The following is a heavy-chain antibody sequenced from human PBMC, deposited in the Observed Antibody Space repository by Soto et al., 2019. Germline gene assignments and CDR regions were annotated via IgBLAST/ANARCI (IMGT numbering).Heavy chain of an antibody. J-gene: IGHJ5*02. CDR1: GGSISSSSYY. CDR3: ARAAYDYIWGSYPSNWFDP. CDR2: IYYSGST. V-gene: IGHV4-39*01. Sequence: QLQLQESGPGLVKPSETLSLTCTVSGGSISSSSYYWGWIRQPPGKGLEWIGSIYYSGSTYYNPSLKSRVTISVDTSKNQFSLKLSSVTAADTAVYYCARAAYDYIWGSYPSNWFDPWGQGTLVTVSS. D-gene: IGHD3-16*01.